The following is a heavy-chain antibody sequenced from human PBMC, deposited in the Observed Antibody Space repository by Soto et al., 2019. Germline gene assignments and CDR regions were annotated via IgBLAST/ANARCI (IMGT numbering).Heavy chain of an antibody. V-gene: IGHV3-33*01. D-gene: IGHD3-9*01. J-gene: IGHJ4*02. CDR2: IWYDGSNK. Sequence: GGSLRLSCAASGFTFSSYGMHWVRQAPGKGLEWVAVIWYDGSNKYYADSVKGRFTISRDNSKNTLYLQMNSLRAEDTAVYYCARDPPYYDILTGGGYYFDYWGQGTLVTVSS. CDR1: GFTFSSYG. CDR3: ARDPPYYDILTGGGYYFDY.